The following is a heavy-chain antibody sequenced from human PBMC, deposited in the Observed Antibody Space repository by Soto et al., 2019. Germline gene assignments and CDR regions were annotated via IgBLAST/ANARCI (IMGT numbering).Heavy chain of an antibody. CDR2: ISSSSSTI. J-gene: IGHJ4*02. CDR1: GFTFSSYS. Sequence: EVQLVESGGGLVQPGGSLRLSCAASGFTFSSYSMNWVRQAPGKGLEWVSYISSSSSTIYYADSVKGRFTISRDNAKNSLYQEMNSLRDEDTAVYYCARDGGWLLDYWGQGTLVTVSS. CDR3: ARDGGWLLDY. V-gene: IGHV3-48*02. D-gene: IGHD5-12*01.